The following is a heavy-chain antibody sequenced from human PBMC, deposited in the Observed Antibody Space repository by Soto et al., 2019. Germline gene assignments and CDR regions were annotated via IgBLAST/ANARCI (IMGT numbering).Heavy chain of an antibody. CDR1: GFTFSSYA. Sequence: GGSLRLSCAASGFTFSSYAMHWVRQAPGKGLEYVSAISSNGGSTYYANSVKGRFTISRDNSKNTLYLQMGSLRAEDMAVYYCAGTTVPSLGAFDIWGQGTMVTVSS. J-gene: IGHJ3*02. CDR2: ISSNGGST. CDR3: AGTTVPSLGAFDI. D-gene: IGHD4-17*01. V-gene: IGHV3-64*01.